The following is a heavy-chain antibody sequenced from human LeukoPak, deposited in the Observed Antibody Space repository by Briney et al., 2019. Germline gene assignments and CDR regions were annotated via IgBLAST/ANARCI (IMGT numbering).Heavy chain of an antibody. Sequence: SVKISCKASGGTFSSYAISWVRQAPGQGLEWMGGIILIFGTANYAQKFQGRVTITADESTSTAYMELSSLRSEDTAVYYCARDSRYPTVAFDIWGQGTMVTFSS. CDR2: IILIFGTA. CDR3: ARDSRYPTVAFDI. CDR1: GGTFSSYA. J-gene: IGHJ3*02. V-gene: IGHV1-69*13. D-gene: IGHD3-9*01.